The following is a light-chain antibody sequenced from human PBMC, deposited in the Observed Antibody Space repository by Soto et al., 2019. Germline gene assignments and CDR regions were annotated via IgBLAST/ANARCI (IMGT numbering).Light chain of an antibody. CDR2: DAS. CDR1: QSIGLA. CDR3: QQRTDRPPWT. V-gene: IGKV3-11*01. J-gene: IGKJ1*01. Sequence: EIVLTQSPATLSLSPGERATLSCRASQSIGLAIAWYQHKPGQAPRLLIFDASQRATGIPARFRGSGSGTDFTLPISSLEPEDFAVYNCQQRTDRPPWTFGQGTKV.